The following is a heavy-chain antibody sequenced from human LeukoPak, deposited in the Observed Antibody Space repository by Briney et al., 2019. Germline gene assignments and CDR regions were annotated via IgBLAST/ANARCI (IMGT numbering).Heavy chain of an antibody. Sequence: PGGSLRLSCAASGFTVSSNYMSWVRQAPGKGLEWVSAISGSGGSTYYADSVKGRFTISRDNSKNTLYLQMNSLRAEDTAVYYCAKEGIDYDYAWGQGTLVTVSS. CDR3: AKEGIDYDYA. CDR1: GFTVSSNY. CDR2: ISGSGGST. V-gene: IGHV3-23*01. J-gene: IGHJ5*02. D-gene: IGHD5-12*01.